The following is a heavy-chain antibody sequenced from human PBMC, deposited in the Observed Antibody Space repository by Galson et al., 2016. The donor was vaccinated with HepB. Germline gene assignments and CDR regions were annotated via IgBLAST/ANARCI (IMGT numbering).Heavy chain of an antibody. CDR3: ARDYVPGA. V-gene: IGHV3-11*04. CDR1: GLILSTNY. CDR2: ISSASSIK. J-gene: IGHJ5*02. Sequence: SLRLSCAVSGLILSTNYMSWVRQAPGKGLEWVSYISSASSIKYYADSVKGRFTISRDNARHSLYLEMNSLRGEDTAMYYCARDYVPGAWCQGVLVTVSS. D-gene: IGHD7-27*01.